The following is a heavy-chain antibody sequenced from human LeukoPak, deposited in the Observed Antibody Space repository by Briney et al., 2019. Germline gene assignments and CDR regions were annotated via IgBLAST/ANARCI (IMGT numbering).Heavy chain of an antibody. Sequence: SVEVSCKASGGTFSSYAISWVRQAPGQGLEWMGGIIPIFGTANYAQKFQGRVTITADESTSTAYMELSSLRSEDTAVYYCARGAVGGYCSSTSCLPLRWGQGTLVTVSS. CDR3: ARGAVGGYCSSTSCLPLR. CDR1: GGTFSSYA. J-gene: IGHJ4*02. D-gene: IGHD2-2*03. V-gene: IGHV1-69*13. CDR2: IIPIFGTA.